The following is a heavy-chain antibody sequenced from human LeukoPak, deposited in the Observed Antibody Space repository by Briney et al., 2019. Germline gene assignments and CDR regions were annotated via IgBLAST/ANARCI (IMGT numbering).Heavy chain of an antibody. D-gene: IGHD3-16*01. CDR1: GGSFSGYY. Sequence: SSETLSLTCAVYGGSFSGYYWSWIRQPPGKGLEWIGEINHSGSTNYNPSLKSRVTISVDTSKNQFSLKLSSVTAADTAVYYCARAPITFGGGYFDYWGQGTLVTVSS. V-gene: IGHV4-34*01. J-gene: IGHJ4*02. CDR2: INHSGST. CDR3: ARAPITFGGGYFDY.